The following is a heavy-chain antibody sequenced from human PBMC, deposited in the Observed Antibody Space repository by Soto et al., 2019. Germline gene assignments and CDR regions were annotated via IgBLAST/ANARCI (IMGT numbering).Heavy chain of an antibody. CDR2: IIPIFGTA. J-gene: IGHJ4*02. Sequence: SVKVSCKASGYTFTGYFMSWVRQAPGQGLEWMGGIIPIFGTANYAQKFQGRVTITADESTSTAYMELSSLRSEDTAVYYCARDRQLWGQGTLVTVSS. CDR1: GYTFTGYF. D-gene: IGHD5-18*01. V-gene: IGHV1-69*13. CDR3: ARDRQL.